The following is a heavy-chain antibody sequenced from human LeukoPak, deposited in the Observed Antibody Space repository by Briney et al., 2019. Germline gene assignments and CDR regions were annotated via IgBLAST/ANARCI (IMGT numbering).Heavy chain of an antibody. CDR3: ASGADRIAAAGTTFDY. J-gene: IGHJ4*02. CDR2: IIPILGIA. D-gene: IGHD6-13*01. V-gene: IGHV1-69*04. Sequence: SVKVSCTASGGTFSSYAISWVRPAPGQGLAWMGRIIPILGIANYAQKFQGRVTITADKSTSTAYMELSSLRSEDTAVYYCASGADRIAAAGTTFDYWGQGTLVTVSS. CDR1: GGTFSSYA.